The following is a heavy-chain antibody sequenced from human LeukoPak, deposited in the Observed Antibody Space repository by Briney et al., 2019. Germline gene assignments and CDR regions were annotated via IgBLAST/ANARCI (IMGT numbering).Heavy chain of an antibody. CDR3: ARLSYDSSGSHDY. CDR1: GYSFTNYW. CDR2: IYPGDSDT. V-gene: IGHV5-51*01. Sequence: GESLKISCKGSGYSFTNYWIGWVRQMPGTGLEWMGIIYPGDSDTRYSPSFQGQVTISADKSISTAHLQWSSLKASDTAMYYCARLSYDSSGSHDYWGQGTLVTVSS. J-gene: IGHJ4*02. D-gene: IGHD3-22*01.